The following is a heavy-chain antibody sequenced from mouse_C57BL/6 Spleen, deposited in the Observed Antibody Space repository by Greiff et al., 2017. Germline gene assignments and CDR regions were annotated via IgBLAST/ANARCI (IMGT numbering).Heavy chain of an antibody. J-gene: IGHJ3*01. Sequence: LQESGAELVKPGASVKISCKASGYAFSSYWMNWVKQRPGKGLEWIGQIYPGDGDTNYNGKFKGKATLTADKSSSTAYMQLSSLTSEDSAVYFCARLGRLRLAWFAYWGQGTLVTVSA. CDR2: IYPGDGDT. V-gene: IGHV1-80*01. D-gene: IGHD2-4*01. CDR3: ARLGRLRLAWFAY. CDR1: GYAFSSYW.